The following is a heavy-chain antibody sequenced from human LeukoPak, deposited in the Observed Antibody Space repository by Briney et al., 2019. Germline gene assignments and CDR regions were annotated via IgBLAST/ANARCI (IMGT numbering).Heavy chain of an antibody. CDR3: FGIVGASKYYYYGMDV. J-gene: IGHJ6*02. Sequence: SETLSLTRTVSGGSISSSSYYWGWIRQPPEKGLEWIGSIYYSGSTYYNPSLKSRVTISVDTSKNQFSLKLSSVTAADTAVYYSFGIVGASKYYYYGMDVWGQGSTVTVSS. CDR2: IYYSGST. CDR1: GGSISSSSYY. V-gene: IGHV4-39*01. D-gene: IGHD1-26*01.